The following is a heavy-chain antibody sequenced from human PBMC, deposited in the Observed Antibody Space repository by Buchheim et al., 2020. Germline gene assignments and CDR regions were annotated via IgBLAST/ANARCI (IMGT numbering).Heavy chain of an antibody. J-gene: IGHJ4*02. D-gene: IGHD1-26*01. CDR1: GFTFNTYW. CDR3: ARDDGAPVGVLFDY. Sequence: EVQLVESGGGLVRPGGSLRLSCAASGFTFNTYWMHWVRQAPGKGLVWVSHISSDGSSTAYADAVKGRVTISRDNAKNTLYLQLNSLRAEDTAVYYCARDDGAPVGVLFDYWGQGT. V-gene: IGHV3-74*01. CDR2: ISSDGSST.